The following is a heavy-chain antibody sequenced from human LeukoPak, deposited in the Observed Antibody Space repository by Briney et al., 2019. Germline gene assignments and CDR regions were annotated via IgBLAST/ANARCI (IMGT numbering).Heavy chain of an antibody. CDR3: ASGDYGDYVPYYGMDV. Sequence: SETLSLTCAVYGGSFSGYYWSWIRQPPGKGLEWIGKINHSGSTNYNPSLKSRVTISVDTSKNQFSLKLSSVTAADTAVYYCASGDYGDYVPYYGMDVWGQGTTVTVSS. CDR2: INHSGST. D-gene: IGHD4-17*01. V-gene: IGHV4-34*01. CDR1: GGSFSGYY. J-gene: IGHJ6*02.